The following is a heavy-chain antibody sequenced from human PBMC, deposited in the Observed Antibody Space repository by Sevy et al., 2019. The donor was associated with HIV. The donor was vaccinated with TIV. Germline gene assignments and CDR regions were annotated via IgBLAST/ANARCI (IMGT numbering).Heavy chain of an antibody. CDR3: AKHGFPGAQYSSGDFDY. V-gene: IGHV3-23*01. CDR1: GFTFSSYA. D-gene: IGHD6-25*01. CDR2: ISGSGGST. J-gene: IGHJ4*02. Sequence: GGSLRLSCAASGFTFSSYAMSWVRQAPGKGLEWVSAISGSGGSTYYADSVKGRFTISRDNSKNTLYLQMNSLRAEDTAVYYCAKHGFPGAQYSSGDFDYWGQGTLVTVSS.